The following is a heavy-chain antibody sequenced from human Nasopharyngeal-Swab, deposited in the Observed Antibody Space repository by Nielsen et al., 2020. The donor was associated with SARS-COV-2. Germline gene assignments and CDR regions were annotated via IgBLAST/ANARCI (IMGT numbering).Heavy chain of an antibody. Sequence: SETLSLTCTVSGGSISSSSYYWGWIRQHPGKGLEWIGSIYYSGSTYYNPSLKSRVTISVDTSKNQFSLKLSSVTAADTAVYYCARPYYDSSGYDAWFDPWGQGTLVTVSS. CDR1: GGSISSSSYY. J-gene: IGHJ5*02. V-gene: IGHV4-39*01. CDR2: IYYSGST. D-gene: IGHD3-22*01. CDR3: ARPYYDSSGYDAWFDP.